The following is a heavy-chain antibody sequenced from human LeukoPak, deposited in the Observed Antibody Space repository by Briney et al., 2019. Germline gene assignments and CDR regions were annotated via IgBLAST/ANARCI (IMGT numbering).Heavy chain of an antibody. CDR2: IYRSGDT. J-gene: IGHJ4*02. D-gene: IGHD5-12*01. CDR3: ARHGGHTGFAPLDY. Sequence: PSETLSLTCAVSGYSISSGYYWAWIRQPPGKGLAWIGSIYRSGDTYYNPSLKRRVTILVDTSKNQFSLKVSSVIAADTAVYYCARHGGHTGFAPLDYWGQGSLVTVSS. CDR1: GYSISSGYY. V-gene: IGHV4-38-2*01.